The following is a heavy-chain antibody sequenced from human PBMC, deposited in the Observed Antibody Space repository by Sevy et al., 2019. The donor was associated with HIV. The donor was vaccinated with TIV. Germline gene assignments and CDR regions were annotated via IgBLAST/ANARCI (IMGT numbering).Heavy chain of an antibody. J-gene: IGHJ6*03. CDR1: GYTFTSYG. Sequence: ASVKVSCKASGYTFTSYGISWVRQAPGQGLEWMGWISAYNGNTNYAQKLQGRVTMTTDTSTSTAYMELRSLRSDDTAVYYCASEGRGSSAVRYYYYMDVWGKGTTVTVSS. CDR2: ISAYNGNT. CDR3: ASEGRGSSAVRYYYYMDV. V-gene: IGHV1-18*01. D-gene: IGHD6-6*01.